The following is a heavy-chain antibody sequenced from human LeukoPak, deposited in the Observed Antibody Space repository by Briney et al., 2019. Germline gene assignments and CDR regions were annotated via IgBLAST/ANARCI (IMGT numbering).Heavy chain of an antibody. V-gene: IGHV3-15*01. J-gene: IGHJ4*02. Sequence: GSLRLSCAASGFTFSNAWMSWVRQAPGKGLEWVGRIKSKTDGGTTDYAAPVKGRFTISRDDSKNTLYLQMNSLKTEDTAVYYCTTENDSSGYCARPLDYWGQGTLVTVSS. CDR2: IKSKTDGGTT. CDR1: GFTFSNAW. CDR3: TTENDSSGYCARPLDY. D-gene: IGHD3-22*01.